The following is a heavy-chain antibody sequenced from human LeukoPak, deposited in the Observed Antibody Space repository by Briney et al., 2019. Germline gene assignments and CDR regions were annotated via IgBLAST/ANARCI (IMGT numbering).Heavy chain of an antibody. J-gene: IGHJ5*02. D-gene: IGHD4-17*01. CDR2: IYYSGST. V-gene: IGHV4-39*07. Sequence: PSETLSLTCTVSGGSISSSSYYWGWIRQPPGKGLEWIGSIYYSGSTYYNPSLKSRVTISVDTSKNQLSLKLSSVTAADTAVYYCAKDRQNYGDYRNWFDPWGQGTLVTVSS. CDR3: AKDRQNYGDYRNWFDP. CDR1: GGSISSSSYY.